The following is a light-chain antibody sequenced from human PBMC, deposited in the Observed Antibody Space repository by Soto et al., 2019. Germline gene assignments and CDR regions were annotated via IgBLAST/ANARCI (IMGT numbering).Light chain of an antibody. V-gene: IGKV1-39*01. CDR2: AAS. J-gene: IGKJ1*01. CDR1: QTISRN. Sequence: DMKKTQSPSSLSASVGDRVTIPVRASQTISRNLNWYQQKPGTAPKLLIYAASNLQSGVPSRFSGSGSGTDFTLTISSLQPEDFATYYCQQTYSSPQTFAQRTKVDIK. CDR3: QQTYSSPQT.